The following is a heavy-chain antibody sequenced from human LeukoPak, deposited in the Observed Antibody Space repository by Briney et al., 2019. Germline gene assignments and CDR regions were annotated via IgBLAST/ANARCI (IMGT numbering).Heavy chain of an antibody. J-gene: IGHJ3*02. D-gene: IGHD1-26*01. CDR3: ARLSGSVDAFDI. CDR1: GVSITSYY. CDR2: IYYRGTT. Sequence: PSETLSLTCTVSGVSITSYYWSWIRQPPGKGLESLGYIYYRGTTNYNPSLKSRVTMSVDTSKNQFSLKPTSVTAADTAVYYCARLSGSVDAFDIWGRGTMVTVSS. V-gene: IGHV4-59*08.